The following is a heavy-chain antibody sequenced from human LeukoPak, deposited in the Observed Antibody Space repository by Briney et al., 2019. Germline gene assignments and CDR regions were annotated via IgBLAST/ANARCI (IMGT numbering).Heavy chain of an antibody. CDR2: ISYDGSNK. CDR3: ARGDSSTWAYFFDY. CDR1: GFTFSSYG. D-gene: IGHD3-22*01. J-gene: IGHJ4*02. Sequence: PGRSLRLSCAASGFTFSSYGMHWVRQAPGKGLEWVAVISYDGSNKYYADSVKGRFTISRDNSKNTLYLQMNTLRAEDAAVYYCARGDSSTWAYFFDYWGQGTLVAVSS. V-gene: IGHV3-30*03.